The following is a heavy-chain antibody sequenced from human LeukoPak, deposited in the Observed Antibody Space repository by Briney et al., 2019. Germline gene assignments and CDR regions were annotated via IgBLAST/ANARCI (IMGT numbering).Heavy chain of an antibody. J-gene: IGHJ4*02. D-gene: IGHD3-10*01. CDR2: IYYSGST. CDR1: GGSISSSSYY. Sequence: SETLSLTCTVSGGSISSSSYYWGWIRQPPGKGLEWIGSIYYSGSTYYNPSLKSRVTISVDTSKNQFSLKLSSVTAADTAVYHCARDRSGSGSSGFDYWGQGTLATVSS. CDR3: ARDRSGSGSSGFDY. V-gene: IGHV4-39*07.